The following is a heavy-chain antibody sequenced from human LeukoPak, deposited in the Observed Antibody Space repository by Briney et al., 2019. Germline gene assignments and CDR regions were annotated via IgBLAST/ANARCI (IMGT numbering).Heavy chain of an antibody. J-gene: IGHJ4*02. CDR3: ARLPNY. Sequence: LAGGSLRLSCAASGFTVSTHYMTWVRQAPGKGLEWVSVIYSGGSTYYADSVTGRFTISRDNSKSTLYLQMNSLRTEDTAVYYCARLPNYWGQGTLVTVSS. CDR1: GFTVSTHY. V-gene: IGHV3-66*02. CDR2: IYSGGST.